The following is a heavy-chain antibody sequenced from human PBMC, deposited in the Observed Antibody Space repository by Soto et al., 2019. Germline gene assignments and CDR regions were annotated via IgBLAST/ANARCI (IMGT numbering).Heavy chain of an antibody. CDR1: GGSVSSGSYY. CDR2: IYYSGST. J-gene: IGHJ5*02. D-gene: IGHD3-10*01. CDR3: ARDLRITMVRGVMENWFDP. Sequence: SETLSLTCTVSGGSVSSGSYYWSWIRQPPGKGLEWIGYIYYSGSTNYNPSLKSRVTISVDTSKNQFSLKLSSVTAADTAVYYCARDLRITMVRGVMENWFDPWGQGTLVTVSS. V-gene: IGHV4-61*01.